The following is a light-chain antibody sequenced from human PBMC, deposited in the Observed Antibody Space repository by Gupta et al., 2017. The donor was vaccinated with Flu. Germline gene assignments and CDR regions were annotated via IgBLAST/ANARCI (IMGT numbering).Light chain of an antibody. Sequence: QSALPQPASVSGSPGQSVTISCTGTSGDVGGYNYVSWYQQHPGKAPKLMIYEVSNRPSGGSNRFSGSKSGNTASLTISGLQAEDEADYYCSSYTSSSTRVVFGGGTKLTVL. J-gene: IGLJ2*01. CDR2: EVS. CDR1: SGDVGGYNY. V-gene: IGLV2-14*01. CDR3: SSYTSSSTRVV.